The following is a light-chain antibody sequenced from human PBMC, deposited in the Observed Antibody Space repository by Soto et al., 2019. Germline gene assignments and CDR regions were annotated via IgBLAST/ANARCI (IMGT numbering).Light chain of an antibody. Sequence: QSVLTQPPSVSGAPGLRVTNSCTGSISNIGAGYDVHWYQQLPGTAPKLLIYGNSNRPSGVPDRFSGSKSGTSASLAITGLQAEDEADYYCQSYDSSLSVHVVFGGGTKFTVL. V-gene: IGLV1-40*01. CDR2: GNS. CDR1: ISNIGAGYD. J-gene: IGLJ2*01. CDR3: QSYDSSLSVHVV.